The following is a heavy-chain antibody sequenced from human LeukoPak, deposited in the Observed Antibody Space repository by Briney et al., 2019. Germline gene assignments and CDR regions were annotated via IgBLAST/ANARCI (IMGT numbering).Heavy chain of an antibody. D-gene: IGHD2/OR15-2a*01. Sequence: GRSLRLSCAASGFTFSNYGMHWVRQAPGKGLEWVAVIPYDGSNKYYADSVKGRFTISRDNSKNTLYLQMNTLRPEDTAVYSCAKGAGTYFYYFDYWGQGTLVTVSS. V-gene: IGHV3-30*18. CDR1: GFTFSNYG. CDR3: AKGAGTYFYYFDY. J-gene: IGHJ4*02. CDR2: IPYDGSNK.